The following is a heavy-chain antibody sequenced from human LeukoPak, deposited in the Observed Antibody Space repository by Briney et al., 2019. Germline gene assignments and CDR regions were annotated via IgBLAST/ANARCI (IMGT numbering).Heavy chain of an antibody. CDR2: IYYSGST. J-gene: IGHJ4*02. V-gene: IGHV4-59*01. CDR1: GGSISSYY. Sequence: SETLSLTCTVSGGSISSYYWSWIRQPPGKGLEWIGYIYYSGSTNYNPSLKSRVTISVDTSKNQFSLKLSSVTAADTAVYYCARDTSFTAVDYWGQGTLVTVSS. CDR3: ARDTSFTAVDY. D-gene: IGHD2/OR15-2a*01.